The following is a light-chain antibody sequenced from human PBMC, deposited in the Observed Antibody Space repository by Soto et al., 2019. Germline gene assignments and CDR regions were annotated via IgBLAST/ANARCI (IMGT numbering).Light chain of an antibody. V-gene: IGKV3-20*01. CDR2: DAS. Sequence: EIVYTQCPGTLSLSPGERATLSCRASQSVSSSYLAWYQQKPGQAPRLLIYDASSRATGIPDRFSGSGSGTDFSLTISILAPEDFAVYYCQQSRTLGQGTKVDIK. CDR1: QSVSSSY. CDR3: QQSRT. J-gene: IGKJ1*01.